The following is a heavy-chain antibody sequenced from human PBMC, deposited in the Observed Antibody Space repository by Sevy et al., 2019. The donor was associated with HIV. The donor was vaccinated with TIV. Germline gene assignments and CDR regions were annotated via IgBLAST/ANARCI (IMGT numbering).Heavy chain of an antibody. CDR2: IYTSGST. CDR1: GGSISSYY. V-gene: IGHV4-4*07. CDR3: ARDLGVRFLEWLTPFGMDV. Sequence: SETLSLTCTVSGGSISSYYWSWIRQPAGKGLEWIGRIYTSGSTNYNPSLKSRVTMSVDTSKNQFSLKLSSVTAADTAVYYCARDLGVRFLEWLTPFGMDVWGKGTTVTVSS. J-gene: IGHJ6*03. D-gene: IGHD3-3*01.